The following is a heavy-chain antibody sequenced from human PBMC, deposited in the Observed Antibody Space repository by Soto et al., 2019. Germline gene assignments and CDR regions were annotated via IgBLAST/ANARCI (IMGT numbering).Heavy chain of an antibody. D-gene: IGHD1-7*01. Sequence: EVQLAESGGGMVQPGGSLRLSCVASGVTFSSYDMHWVRQAPGKGLEYVSSISSNGGTTYYGNSVKGRFTISRDNSKNTLYLQMGSLRAEDIAVYYCVRRVSGNYDYWGQGTLVTVSS. V-gene: IGHV3-64*01. CDR2: ISSNGGTT. J-gene: IGHJ4*02. CDR3: VRRVSGNYDY. CDR1: GVTFSSYD.